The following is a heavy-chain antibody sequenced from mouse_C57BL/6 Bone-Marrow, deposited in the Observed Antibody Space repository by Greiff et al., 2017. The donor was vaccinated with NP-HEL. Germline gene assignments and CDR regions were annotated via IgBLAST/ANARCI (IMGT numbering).Heavy chain of an antibody. CDR1: GYTFTSYT. CDR2: INPSSGYT. Sequence: VQLQESGAELARPGASVKMSCKASGYTFTSYTMHWVKQRPGQGLEWIGYINPSSGYTKYNQKFKDKATLTADKSSSTAYMQLSSLTSEDSAVCYCAYGMDWFAYWGRGTLVTVSA. J-gene: IGHJ3*01. CDR3: AYGMDWFAY. D-gene: IGHD2-1*01. V-gene: IGHV1-4*01.